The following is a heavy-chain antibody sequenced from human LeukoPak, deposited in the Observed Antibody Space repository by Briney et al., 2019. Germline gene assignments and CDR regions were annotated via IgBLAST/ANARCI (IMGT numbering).Heavy chain of an antibody. CDR2: IYTSGSN. CDR3: ARDNYYDSSGYYYVQGWFDP. V-gene: IGHV4-61*02. D-gene: IGHD3-22*01. CDR1: GGSISSGSYY. J-gene: IGHJ5*02. Sequence: PSETLSLTCTVSGGSISSGSYYWSWIRQPAGKGLEWIGRIYTSGSNNYNPSLKSRVTISVDTSKNQFSLKLSSVTAADTAVYYCARDNYYDSSGYYYVQGWFDPWGQGTLVTVSS.